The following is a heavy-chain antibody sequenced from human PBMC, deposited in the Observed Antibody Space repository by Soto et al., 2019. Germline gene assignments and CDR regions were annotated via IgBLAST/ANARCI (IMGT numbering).Heavy chain of an antibody. CDR1: GGTFSSYA. Sequence: QVQLVQSGAEVKKPGSSVKVSCKASGGTFSSYAISWVRQAPGQGLEWMGGIIPMFGTADYAQKFQGRVTITADESTSTAYMELSSLRSEDTAVYYCASQGYCISTSCPNYYYGMDVWGQGTTVTVCS. V-gene: IGHV1-69*12. D-gene: IGHD2-2*01. J-gene: IGHJ6*02. CDR3: ASQGYCISTSCPNYYYGMDV. CDR2: IIPMFGTA.